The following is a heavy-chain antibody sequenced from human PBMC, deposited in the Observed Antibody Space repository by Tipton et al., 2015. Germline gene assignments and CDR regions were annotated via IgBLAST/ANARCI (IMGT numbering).Heavy chain of an antibody. Sequence: TLSLTCTVSGGSFSSNNYFWIWIPQPPGMGLDWIVNICYSGSTSYNPSRKSRIIIAIDTTKNQFSLKLSSVTAADTAVYYCARGSAGYYYDSVGYVSWGQGTLVTVSS. V-gene: IGHV4-61*01. D-gene: IGHD3-22*01. CDR2: ICYSGST. CDR3: ARGSAGYYYDSVGYVS. CDR1: GGSFSSNNYF. J-gene: IGHJ5*02.